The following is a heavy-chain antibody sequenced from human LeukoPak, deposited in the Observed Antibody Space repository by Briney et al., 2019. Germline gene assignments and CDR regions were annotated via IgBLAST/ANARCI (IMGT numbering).Heavy chain of an antibody. D-gene: IGHD4-17*01. Sequence: SETLSLTCIVSGGSISGYYWTWIRQPPGKGLQWIGYIYYTGRTNYNPSLQSRVTISVDTSKNQVSLKLTSVTAADTAVYYCARQTDHGDSNYWGQGILVTVSS. CDR1: GGSISGYY. V-gene: IGHV4-59*08. CDR2: IYYTGRT. CDR3: ARQTDHGDSNY. J-gene: IGHJ4*02.